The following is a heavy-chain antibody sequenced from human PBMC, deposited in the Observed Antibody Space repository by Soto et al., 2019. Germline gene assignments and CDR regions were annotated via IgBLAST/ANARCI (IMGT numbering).Heavy chain of an antibody. J-gene: IGHJ6*02. Sequence: SETLSLTCTVSGGSISSSSYYWGWIRQPPGKGQEWIGSIYYSGSTYYNPSLKSRITISVDTSKNQFSLKLSSVTAAQTAEYYGARSLTTLVTMDVWGQGTTVTVSS. CDR2: IYYSGST. D-gene: IGHD4-17*01. CDR3: ARSLTTLVTMDV. V-gene: IGHV4-39*01. CDR1: GGSISSSSYY.